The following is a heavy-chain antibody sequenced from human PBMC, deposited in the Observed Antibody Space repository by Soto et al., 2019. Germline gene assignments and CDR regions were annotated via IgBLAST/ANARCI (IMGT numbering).Heavy chain of an antibody. CDR1: GFTFSSYA. CDR2: ISGSGGST. D-gene: IGHD2-15*01. V-gene: IGHV3-23*01. J-gene: IGHJ4*02. Sequence: GGSLRLSCAASGFTFSSYAMSWVRQAPGKGLEWVSAISGSGGSTYYADSVKGRFTISRDNSKNTLYLQMNSLRAEDTAVYYCANLPSPRVAPFVYWCQGTLVTVSS. CDR3: ANLPSPRVAPFVY.